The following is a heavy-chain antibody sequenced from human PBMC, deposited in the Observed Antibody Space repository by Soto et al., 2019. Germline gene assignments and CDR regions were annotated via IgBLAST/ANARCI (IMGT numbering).Heavy chain of an antibody. CDR1: GFTFSSYG. CDR3: AKESIRGYYYYGMDV. Sequence: QVQLVESGGGVVQPGRSLRLSCEASGFTFSSYGMHWVRQAPGKGLEWVAVISYDGSNKYYADSVKGRFTISRDNSKNTLYLQMNSLRAEDTAVYYCAKESIRGYYYYGMDVWGQGTTVTGS. J-gene: IGHJ6*02. CDR2: ISYDGSNK. D-gene: IGHD6-6*01. V-gene: IGHV3-30*18.